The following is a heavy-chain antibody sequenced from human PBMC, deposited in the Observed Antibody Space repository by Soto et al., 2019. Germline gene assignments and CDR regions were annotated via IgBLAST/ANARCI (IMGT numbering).Heavy chain of an antibody. V-gene: IGHV3-30-3*01. D-gene: IGHD6-13*01. J-gene: IGHJ4*02. Sequence: QVQLVESGGGVVQPGRSLRLSCAASGFTFSSYAMHWVRQAPGKGLEWVALISFDGSYKYYADSVKGRFTISRDNSRNTVYLQMSSLRAEDTAVYYCARRGIDAADTGPGQDYVDYWGQGTLVTVSS. CDR3: ARRGIDAADTGPGQDYVDY. CDR2: ISFDGSYK. CDR1: GFTFSSYA.